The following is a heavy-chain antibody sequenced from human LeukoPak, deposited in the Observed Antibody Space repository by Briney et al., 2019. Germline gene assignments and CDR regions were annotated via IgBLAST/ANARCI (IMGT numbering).Heavy chain of an antibody. CDR1: GGSISSYY. J-gene: IGHJ4*02. CDR2: IYYSGST. D-gene: IGHD4-17*01. CDR3: ARRTLTKRGYYFDY. Sequence: PSETLSLTCTVSGGSISSYYWSWIRQPPGKGLEWIGYIYYSGSTNYNPSLKSRVTISVDTSKNQFSLKLSSVTAADTAVYYCARRTLTKRGYYFDYWGQGTLVTVSS. V-gene: IGHV4-59*08.